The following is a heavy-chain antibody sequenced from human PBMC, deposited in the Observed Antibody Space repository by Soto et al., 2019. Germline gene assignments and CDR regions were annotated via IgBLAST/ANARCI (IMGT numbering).Heavy chain of an antibody. CDR3: ARAHPPGNDIVTGSSNYYGMDV. Sequence: ASVKVSCKASGYTLTGYYMHWVRQAPGQGLEWMGWINPNSGGTNYAQKFQGWVTMTRGTSISTAYMELSRLRSDDTAVYYCARAHPPGNDIVTGSSNYYGMDVWGQGTTVTVSS. CDR1: GYTLTGYY. D-gene: IGHD3-9*01. CDR2: INPNSGGT. V-gene: IGHV1-2*04. J-gene: IGHJ6*02.